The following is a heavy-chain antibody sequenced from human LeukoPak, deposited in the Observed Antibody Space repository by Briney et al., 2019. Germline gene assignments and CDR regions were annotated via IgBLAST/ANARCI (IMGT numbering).Heavy chain of an antibody. CDR2: INHSGST. J-gene: IGHJ4*02. D-gene: IGHD3-9*01. V-gene: IGHV4-34*01. Sequence: SETLSLTCAVYGGSFSGYYWSWIRQPPGKGLEWIGEINHSGSTNYNPSLKSRVTISVDTSKNQFSLKLSSVTAADTAVYYCARCDERYFDWLSIPFDYWGQGTLVTVSS. CDR1: GGSFSGYY. CDR3: ARCDERYFDWLSIPFDY.